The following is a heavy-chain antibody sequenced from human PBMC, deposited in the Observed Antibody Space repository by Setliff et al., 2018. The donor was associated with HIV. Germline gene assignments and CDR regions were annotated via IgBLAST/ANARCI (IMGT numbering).Heavy chain of an antibody. Sequence: GGSLRLSCAASGFTFRNVWMSWVRQAPGKGLEWVGHIRSNGHGGTPDYASPVKGRFAISRDDSKNTLYLQMNSLKTEDTAVYHCATDIHLTGGGALYIWGQGTMVTVS. V-gene: IGHV3-15*01. D-gene: IGHD3-16*01. J-gene: IGHJ3*02. CDR3: ATDIHLTGGGALYI. CDR2: IRSNGHGGTP. CDR1: GFTFRNVW.